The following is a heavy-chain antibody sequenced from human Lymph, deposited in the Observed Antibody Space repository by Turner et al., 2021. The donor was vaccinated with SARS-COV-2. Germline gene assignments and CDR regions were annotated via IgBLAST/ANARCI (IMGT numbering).Heavy chain of an antibody. J-gene: IGHJ4*02. CDR1: GFTFSSYE. Sequence: EVQLVESGGGLVQLGGSLRLPCAASGFTFSSYEMNWVRQAPGKGLEWVSYISSSVSTIYYADSVKGRFTISRDNAKNSLYLQMNSLRAEDTAVYYCAREPLVVVTAGFDYWGQGTLVTVSS. V-gene: IGHV3-48*03. CDR3: AREPLVVVTAGFDY. D-gene: IGHD2-21*02. CDR2: ISSSVSTI.